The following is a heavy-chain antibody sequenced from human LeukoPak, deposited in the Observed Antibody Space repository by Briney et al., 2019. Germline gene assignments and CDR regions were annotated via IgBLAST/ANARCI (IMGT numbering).Heavy chain of an antibody. Sequence: GGSLRLSCAASGFTFGDYYMGWVRQAPGKGLEWVSYISSSGTTMLYPDSAKGRFTTSRDNAQNSLYLQLNSLRAGDTAVYYCARALRDAFDIWGQGTMVTVSS. CDR2: ISSSGTTM. J-gene: IGHJ3*02. CDR3: ARALRDAFDI. V-gene: IGHV3-11*01. CDR1: GFTFGDYY.